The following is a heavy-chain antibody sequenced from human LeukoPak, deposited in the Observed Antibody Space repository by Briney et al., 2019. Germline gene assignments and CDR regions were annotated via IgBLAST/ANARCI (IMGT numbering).Heavy chain of an antibody. Sequence: GASVKVSCKASGYTFTSYDINWVRQATGQGLEWMGWMNPNSGNTGYAQKFQGRVTITRNTSINTAYMELSSLRSEDTAVYYCARALRFLEPPSGYWGQGTLVTVSS. CDR2: MNPNSGNT. CDR3: ARALRFLEPPSGY. CDR1: GYTFTSYD. J-gene: IGHJ4*02. V-gene: IGHV1-8*03. D-gene: IGHD3-3*01.